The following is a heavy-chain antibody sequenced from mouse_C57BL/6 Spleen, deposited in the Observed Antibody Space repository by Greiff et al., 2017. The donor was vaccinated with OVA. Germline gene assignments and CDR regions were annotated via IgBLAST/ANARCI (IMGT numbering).Heavy chain of an antibody. D-gene: IGHD2-5*01. J-gene: IGHJ2*01. CDR1: GFSLTSYG. CDR3: ARNYADCSNYDYFDY. CDR2: IWSGGST. V-gene: IGHV2-2*01. Sequence: QVQLKESGPGLVQPSQSLSITCTVSGFSLTSYGVHWVRQSPGKGLEWLGVIWSGGSTDYNAAFISRLSISKDNSKSQIFLRMTSLQADDTAIYYCARNYADCSNYDYFDYWGQGTTLTVSS.